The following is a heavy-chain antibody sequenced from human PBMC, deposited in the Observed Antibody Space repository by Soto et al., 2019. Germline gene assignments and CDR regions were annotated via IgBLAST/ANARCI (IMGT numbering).Heavy chain of an antibody. CDR3: ASGVKLKLYYFYYGMDV. J-gene: IGHJ6*04. D-gene: IGHD1-7*01. Sequence: GGSLRLSCAASGFTFSSYDMHWVRQATGKGLEWVSAIGTAGDTYYPGSVKGRFTISRENAKNSLYLQMNSLRAEDTAVYYCASGVKLKLYYFYYGMDVWGKGTTVTVSS. CDR2: IGTAGDT. CDR1: GFTFSSYD. V-gene: IGHV3-13*01.